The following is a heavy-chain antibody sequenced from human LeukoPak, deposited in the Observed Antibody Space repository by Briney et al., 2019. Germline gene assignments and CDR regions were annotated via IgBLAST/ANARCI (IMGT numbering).Heavy chain of an antibody. D-gene: IGHD5-18*01. J-gene: IGHJ4*02. V-gene: IGHV5-51*01. CDR1: GYSFNTYW. Sequence: GESLKISCQGSGYSFNTYWVGWVRQMPGKGLEWMGIIYPADSDTRYSPSFQGQVTIPADKSITTAYLQWRTLKASDSAIYYCARVLDVDTAVFHYYFDFWGQGTLVTVSS. CDR2: IYPADSDT. CDR3: ARVLDVDTAVFHYYFDF.